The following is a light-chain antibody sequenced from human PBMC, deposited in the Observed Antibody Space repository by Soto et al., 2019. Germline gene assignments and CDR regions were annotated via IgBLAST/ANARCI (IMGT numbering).Light chain of an antibody. CDR2: GAS. CDR3: QHYASSVGT. V-gene: IGKV3-20*01. Sequence: DIEFTQSLGTLSLSPGERATVSCRPSQSASSKSFAWYQQSPGQAPRLLISGASNRATGIQDRSSGSGSGTDFTLTISRLDPEDFAVYDCQHYASSVGTCGQGTEVDI. CDR1: QSASSKS. J-gene: IGKJ1*01.